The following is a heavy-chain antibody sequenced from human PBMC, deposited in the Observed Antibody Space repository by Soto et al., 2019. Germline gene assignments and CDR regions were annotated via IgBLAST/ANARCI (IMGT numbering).Heavy chain of an antibody. CDR3: ARHCSSTSCYVPLY. CDR2: ISDSGDRT. Sequence: EVQLLESGGGLVQPGGSLRLSCAASGFTFSNYAMSWVRQAPGKGLEWVSGISDSGDRTYYADSVKGRFTVSRDNSKNTVDMQVNSLRAEDTAVYYCARHCSSTSCYVPLYWGQGTLVTVSS. CDR1: GFTFSNYA. V-gene: IGHV3-23*01. J-gene: IGHJ4*02. D-gene: IGHD2-2*01.